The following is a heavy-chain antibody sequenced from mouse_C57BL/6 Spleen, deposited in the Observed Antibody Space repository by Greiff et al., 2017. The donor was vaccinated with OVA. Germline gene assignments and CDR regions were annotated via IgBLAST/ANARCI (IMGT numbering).Heavy chain of an antibody. V-gene: IGHV3-6*01. CDR2: ISYDGSN. Sequence: DVKLQESGPGLVKPSQSLSLTCSVTGYSITSGYYWNWIRQFPGNKLEWMGYISYDGSNNYNPSLKNRISITRDTSKNQFFLKLNSVTTEDTATYYCARGVGGYFDVWGTGTTVTVSS. CDR1: GYSITSGYY. D-gene: IGHD3-1*01. CDR3: ARGVGGYFDV. J-gene: IGHJ1*03.